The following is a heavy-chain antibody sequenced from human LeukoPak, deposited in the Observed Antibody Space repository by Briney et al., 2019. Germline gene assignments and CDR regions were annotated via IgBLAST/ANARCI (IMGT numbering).Heavy chain of an antibody. CDR2: IGISGSST. V-gene: IGHV3-48*03. CDR3: ARGWAAIDY. J-gene: IGHJ4*02. CDR1: GFTFSSYE. Sequence: PGGSLRLSCAAFGFTFSSYEMNWVRQAPGKGLEWVSYIGISGSSTYYADSVKGRFTISRDNTKNSLYLQMNNLTAEDTALYYCARGWAAIDYWGRGTLVTVSS. D-gene: IGHD5-18*01.